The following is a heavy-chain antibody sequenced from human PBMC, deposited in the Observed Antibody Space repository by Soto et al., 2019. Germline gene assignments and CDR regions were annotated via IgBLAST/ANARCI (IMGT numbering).Heavy chain of an antibody. CDR1: GFSFSNYW. J-gene: IGHJ4*02. V-gene: IGHV3-7*01. Sequence: PGGSLRLSCAASGFSFSNYWMTWVRQAPGKGLEWVANINQDGSEKYYHFTGYSDSVKGRFTISRDNAKNSLYLQMNILRAEDTAVYYCARSTGWYPDYWGQGTLVTVSS. CDR3: ARSTGWYPDY. CDR2: INQDGSEK. D-gene: IGHD6-19*01.